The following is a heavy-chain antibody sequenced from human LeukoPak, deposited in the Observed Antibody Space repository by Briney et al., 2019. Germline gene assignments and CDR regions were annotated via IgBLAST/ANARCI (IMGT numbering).Heavy chain of an antibody. CDR2: ISWNSDSI. CDR1: GFNFDDYA. J-gene: IGHJ5*02. CDR3: AKDTGKELPPWFDH. Sequence: GGSLRLSCAASGFNFDDYAMHWVRQVPGKGLEWVSGISWNSDSIGYADSVKGRVTISRDNAKNSLYLQMNSLRAEDTALYCCAKDTGKELPPWFDHWGQGTLVTVSS. D-gene: IGHD1-26*01. V-gene: IGHV3-9*01.